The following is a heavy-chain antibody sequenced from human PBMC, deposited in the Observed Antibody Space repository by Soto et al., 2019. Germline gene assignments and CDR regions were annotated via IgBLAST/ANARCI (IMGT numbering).Heavy chain of an antibody. CDR1: GFTFSNYY. CDR2: ISSTGRTI. D-gene: IGHD6-19*01. V-gene: IGHV3-11*01. Sequence: GGSLRLSCGASGFTFSNYYMSGIRQSPGKGLEWVSYISSTGRTIYYADSVKGRFTVSRDNAQNSLSLKLNSLRVEDTAVYYCARSYSSGWEFDYWGQGTQVTAPQ. J-gene: IGHJ4*02. CDR3: ARSYSSGWEFDY.